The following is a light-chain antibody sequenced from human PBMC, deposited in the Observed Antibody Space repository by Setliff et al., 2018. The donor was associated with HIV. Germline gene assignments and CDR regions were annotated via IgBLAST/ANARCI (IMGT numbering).Light chain of an antibody. Sequence: DIQMTQSPSSVSASVGDRVSITCRASQDISSWLAWYQQRPGKAPKLLIYGASTLQSGVPSRFSGSGSGTAFILTISSLQPEDFATYYCQQANSFPFTFGPGTKVDIK. CDR1: QDISSW. CDR3: QQANSFPFT. J-gene: IGKJ3*01. CDR2: GAS. V-gene: IGKV1-12*01.